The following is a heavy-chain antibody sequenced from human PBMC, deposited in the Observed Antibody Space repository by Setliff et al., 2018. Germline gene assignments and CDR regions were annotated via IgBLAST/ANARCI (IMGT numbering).Heavy chain of an antibody. J-gene: IGHJ4*02. CDR2: IYTSGST. Sequence: SETLSLTCTVSGGSISSYYWSWIRQPAGKGLEWIGRIYTSGSTNYNPSLKSRVTMSVDTSKNQFSLKLSSMTAADTAVYYCARSGRGYYDSSGQFDYWGQGTLVTVSS. CDR1: GGSISSYY. CDR3: ARSGRGYYDSSGQFDY. D-gene: IGHD3-22*01. V-gene: IGHV4-4*07.